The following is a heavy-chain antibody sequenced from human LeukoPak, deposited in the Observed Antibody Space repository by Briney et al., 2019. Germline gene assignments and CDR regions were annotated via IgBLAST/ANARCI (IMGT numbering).Heavy chain of an antibody. CDR1: GGSFSGYY. Sequence: SETLSLTCAVYGGSFSGYYWSWIRQPPGKGLEWIGETNHSGSTNYNPSLKSRVTISVDTSKNQFSLKLSAVTAADTAVYYCARVLAAERKIDYWGQGTLVTVSS. CDR3: ARVLAAERKIDY. J-gene: IGHJ4*02. D-gene: IGHD6-13*01. V-gene: IGHV4-34*01. CDR2: TNHSGST.